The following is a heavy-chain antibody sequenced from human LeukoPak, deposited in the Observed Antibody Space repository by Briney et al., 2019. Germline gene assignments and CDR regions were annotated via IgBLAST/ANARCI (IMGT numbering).Heavy chain of an antibody. CDR3: AKQPNVLLWFGELSYFDY. J-gene: IGHJ4*02. D-gene: IGHD3-10*01. CDR2: ISGSGGST. V-gene: IGHV3-23*01. Sequence: GGSLRLSCAASGFTFSSYATSWVRQAPGKGLEWVSAISGSGGSTYYADSVKGRLTISRDNSKNTLYLQMNSLRAEDTAVYYCAKQPNVLLWFGELSYFDYWGQGTLVTVSS. CDR1: GFTFSSYA.